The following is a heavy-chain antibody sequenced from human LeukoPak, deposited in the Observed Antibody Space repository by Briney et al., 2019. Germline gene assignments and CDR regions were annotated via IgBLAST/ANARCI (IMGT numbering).Heavy chain of an antibody. J-gene: IGHJ4*02. Sequence: SETLSLTCTVSGGSISSYYWSWIRQPAGKGLEWIGRIYTSGSTNYNPSLKSRVTMSVDTPKNQFSLKLSSVTAADTAVYYCARDRRGTYRSYQLLSSYFDYWGQGTLVTVSS. CDR1: GGSISSYY. CDR2: IYTSGST. D-gene: IGHD2-2*01. V-gene: IGHV4-4*07. CDR3: ARDRRGTYRSYQLLSSYFDY.